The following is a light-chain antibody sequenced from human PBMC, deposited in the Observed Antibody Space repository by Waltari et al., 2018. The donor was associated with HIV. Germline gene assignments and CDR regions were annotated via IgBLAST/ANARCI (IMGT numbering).Light chain of an antibody. CDR2: AAS. CDR1: QTISTY. Sequence: DIQMTQSPSSLSASLGDRIIITCRASQTISTYVNWYQHKLGRAPNLLIYAASSLHSGVPSRFSSGSGTDFTLTINSLQAEDFATYYCQQSYSGLTFGPGTKVD. V-gene: IGKV1-39*01. CDR3: QQSYSGLT. J-gene: IGKJ3*01.